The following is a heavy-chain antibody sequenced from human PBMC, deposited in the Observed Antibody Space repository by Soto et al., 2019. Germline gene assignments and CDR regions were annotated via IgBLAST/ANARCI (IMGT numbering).Heavy chain of an antibody. CDR2: ISYDGSNK. Sequence: QVQLVESGGGVVQRGRSLRLSCAASGFTFSSYAMHWVRQAPGKGLERVAVISYDGSNKYYADSVKGRFTISRDNSKNTLYLQMNSLRAEDTAVYYCARGLIQLWFPFYFDYWGQGTLVTVSS. D-gene: IGHD5-18*01. CDR1: GFTFSSYA. V-gene: IGHV3-30-3*01. J-gene: IGHJ4*02. CDR3: ARGLIQLWFPFYFDY.